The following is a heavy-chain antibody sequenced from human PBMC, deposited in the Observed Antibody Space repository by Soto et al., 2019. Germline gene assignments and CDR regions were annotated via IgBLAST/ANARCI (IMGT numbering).Heavy chain of an antibody. Sequence: QVPLVESGGGVVQPGRSLRLSCAASGFTCSSYGMHCVRQAPGKELEWVPVICYAGSNKYYADSVKCRFTMSRDKSTNTTYLHRNSVRAEATAGYYCAMEYCSGGSIYYYGTDVGAQGTTVTVSS. V-gene: IGHV3-33*01. CDR2: ICYAGSNK. D-gene: IGHD2-15*01. CDR3: AMEYCSGGSIYYYGTDV. CDR1: GFTCSSYG. J-gene: IGHJ6*02.